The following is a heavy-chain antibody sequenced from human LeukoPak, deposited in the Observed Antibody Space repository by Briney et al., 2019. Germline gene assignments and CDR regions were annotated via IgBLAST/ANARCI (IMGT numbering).Heavy chain of an antibody. CDR2: ISGTGSTT. Sequence: GGSLRLSCAASGFTFSSYAMSWVRQAPGKGLEWVSVISGTGSTTHYADSVKGRFTISRDNSKNTLYLQVHSLRAEDTAVYYCATDYYDTSGSYTLDYWGQGTPVTVSS. J-gene: IGHJ4*02. V-gene: IGHV3-23*01. CDR3: ATDYYDTSGSYTLDY. D-gene: IGHD3-22*01. CDR1: GFTFSSYA.